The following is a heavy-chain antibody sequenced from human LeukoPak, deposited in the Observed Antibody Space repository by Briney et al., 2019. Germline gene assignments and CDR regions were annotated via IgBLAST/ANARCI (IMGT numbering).Heavy chain of an antibody. CDR1: GFTFSGSA. Sequence: GGSLRLSCAASGFTFSGSAMHGVRQASGKGLEWGGRIRSKTNSYATAYAASVKGRFTISRDDSKNTAYLQMNSLKTEDTAVYYCTRYYYDGSGYYYLFDYWGQGTLVTVSS. J-gene: IGHJ4*02. CDR2: IRSKTNSYAT. D-gene: IGHD3-22*01. CDR3: TRYYYDGSGYYYLFDY. V-gene: IGHV3-73*01.